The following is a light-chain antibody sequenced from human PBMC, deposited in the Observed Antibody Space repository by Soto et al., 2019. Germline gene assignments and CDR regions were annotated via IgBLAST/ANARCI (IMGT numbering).Light chain of an antibody. CDR2: QVT. V-gene: IGLV2-14*01. J-gene: IGLJ1*01. Sequence: QSVLTQSASVSGSPGQSITIPCTGTSSDVGGYDYVSWYQQHPGKVPKLIIYQVTNRPSGVSNRFSGSRSGNTASLTISGLQAEDEADYYCSSYTDSSNYVFGTGTKVTVL. CDR3: SSYTDSSNYV. CDR1: SSDVGGYDY.